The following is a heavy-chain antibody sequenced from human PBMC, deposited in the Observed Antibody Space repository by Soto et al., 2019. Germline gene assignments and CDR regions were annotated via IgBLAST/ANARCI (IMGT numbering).Heavy chain of an antibody. Sequence: GGSLRLSCAASGFTFSSYAMSWVRQAPGKGLEWVSAISGSGGSTYYADSVKGRFTISRDNSKNTLYLQMNSLRAEDTAVYYCAKDPNYYDSSCSPNPWDYWGQGTLVTVSS. D-gene: IGHD3-22*01. CDR1: GFTFSSYA. V-gene: IGHV3-23*01. CDR2: ISGSGGST. CDR3: AKDPNYYDSSCSPNPWDY. J-gene: IGHJ4*02.